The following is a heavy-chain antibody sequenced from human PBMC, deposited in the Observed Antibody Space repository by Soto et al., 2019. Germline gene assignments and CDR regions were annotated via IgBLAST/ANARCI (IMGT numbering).Heavy chain of an antibody. CDR2: IHGTRSII. CDR3: ARDARNADYDY. D-gene: IGHD3-16*01. J-gene: IGHJ4*02. CDR1: GFTFSSHA. V-gene: IGHV3-48*02. Sequence: EVQLVESGGGLVQPGGSLKLSCAVSGFTFSSHAMNWVRQAPGKGLEWVAYIHGTRSIIYYADSVKGRFTISRDNAKNSLYMQMDSMRDEDTALYYCARDARNADYDYWGQGTLVTVSS.